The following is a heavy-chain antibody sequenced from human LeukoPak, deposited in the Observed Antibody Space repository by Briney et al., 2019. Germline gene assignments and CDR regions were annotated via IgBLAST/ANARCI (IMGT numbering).Heavy chain of an antibody. J-gene: IGHJ4*02. CDR2: IKHDGSEK. CDR1: GFTFSSYA. D-gene: IGHD3-3*01. Sequence: QPGGSLRLSCAASGFTFSSYAMHWVRQAPGKGLEWVASIKHDGSEKYYVDSVRGRFTISRDNTKNSLYLQMSSLRAEDTAVYYCATDRGWRTSGYYLYYFEYWGQGTLVTFSS. V-gene: IGHV3-7*01. CDR3: ATDRGWRTSGYYLYYFEY.